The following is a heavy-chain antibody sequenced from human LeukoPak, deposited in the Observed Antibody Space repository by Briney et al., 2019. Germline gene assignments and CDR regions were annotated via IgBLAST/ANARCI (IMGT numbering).Heavy chain of an antibody. V-gene: IGHV3-23*01. CDR3: AKGAFDV. CDR2: INTGETT. Sequence: GGSLRLSCAASGFTFSSYAMSWVRQAPGRGLEWVSCINTGETTFYADSVKGRFTISRDSSKNNSYLHMTSLRDEDTALYYCAKGAFDVWGQGTVVIVSS. CDR1: GFTFSSYA. J-gene: IGHJ3*01.